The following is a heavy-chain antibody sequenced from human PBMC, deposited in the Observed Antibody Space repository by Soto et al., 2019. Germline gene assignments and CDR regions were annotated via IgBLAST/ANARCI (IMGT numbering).Heavy chain of an antibody. CDR1: GGSVSSSSYS. J-gene: IGHJ6*02. V-gene: IGHV4-39*01. D-gene: IGHD2-2*01. CDR2: IFYSENT. Sequence: QLQLQESGPGLVKPSETLSLTCTVSGGSVSSSSYSWGWIRQPPGKGLEWIGTIFYSENTYYNPSLMSRVTKSVDTYKNQFSLTLSSVSAADTAVYYCARLNGYCISTTCYGYYGMDVWGQGTTVTVSS. CDR3: ARLNGYCISTTCYGYYGMDV.